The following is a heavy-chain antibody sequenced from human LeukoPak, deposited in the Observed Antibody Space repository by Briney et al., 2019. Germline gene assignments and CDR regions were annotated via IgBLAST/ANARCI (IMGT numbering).Heavy chain of an antibody. CDR2: ISGTGGDI. CDR1: GFTFASYD. D-gene: IGHD4-17*01. CDR3: AKSPMRTVTTNYFDY. V-gene: IGHV3-23*01. Sequence: PGGSLRLSCAASGFTFASYDMNWVRQAPGKGLEWVSAISGTGGDIHYADSVKGRFTISRDNSKNTLYLQMNSLRAEDTAVYYCAKSPMRTVTTNYFDYWGLGTLVTVSS. J-gene: IGHJ4*02.